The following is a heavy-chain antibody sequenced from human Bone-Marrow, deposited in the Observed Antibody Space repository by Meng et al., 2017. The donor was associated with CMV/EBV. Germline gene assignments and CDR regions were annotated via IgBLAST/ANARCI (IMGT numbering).Heavy chain of an antibody. V-gene: IGHV3-9*01. CDR1: GFTFNVYA. CDR3: AKDFAIYYHDSSGYYYFHY. CDR2: ISYNSDNR. J-gene: IGHJ4*02. Sequence: SLKISCAASGFTFNVYAMHWVRQAPGKGLEWVSGISYNSDNRAYADSVKGRFTISRDNAKNSLYLQMNSLRPEDTALYYCAKDFAIYYHDSSGYYYFHYWGQGMLVTVSS. D-gene: IGHD3-22*01.